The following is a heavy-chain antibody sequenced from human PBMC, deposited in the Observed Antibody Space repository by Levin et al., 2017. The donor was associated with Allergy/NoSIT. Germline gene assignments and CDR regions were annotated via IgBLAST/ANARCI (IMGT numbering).Heavy chain of an antibody. CDR1: GFTFRSYS. Sequence: PGGSLRLSCAASGFTFRSYSMNWVRQAPGKGLEWVSSISASSSYIYYGDSVKGRFTISRDNAKNSLYLQMDSLRAEDTALYYCASYCSRITCFSNGMDVWGQGTTVTVSS. CDR3: ASYCSRITCFSNGMDV. J-gene: IGHJ6*02. V-gene: IGHV3-21*01. CDR2: ISASSSYI. D-gene: IGHD2-2*01.